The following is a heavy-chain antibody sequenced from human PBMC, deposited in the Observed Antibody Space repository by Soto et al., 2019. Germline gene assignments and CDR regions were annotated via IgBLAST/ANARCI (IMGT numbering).Heavy chain of an antibody. Sequence: QVRLQESGPGLLKPSETLSLTCTVSGGSINTFYWSWVRQRAGKGLEWIGRIFSSGSTSFNPSLESRVAMSVDTSKNHFSLNLSSVTAADMAVYYCAREGSYSAYNFAHGIQLWSFDFWGQGALVTVSS. CDR1: GGSINTFY. D-gene: IGHD5-12*01. CDR3: AREGSYSAYNFAHGIQLWSFDF. V-gene: IGHV4-4*07. CDR2: IFSSGST. J-gene: IGHJ4*02.